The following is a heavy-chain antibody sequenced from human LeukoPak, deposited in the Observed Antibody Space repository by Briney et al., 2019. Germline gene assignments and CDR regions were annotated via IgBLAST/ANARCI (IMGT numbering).Heavy chain of an antibody. V-gene: IGHV1-46*01. CDR2: INPSGGST. D-gene: IGHD3-16*02. Sequence: ASVKVSCKASGYTLISYYMHWVRQAPGQGLEWMGIINPSGGSTSYAQKFQGRVTMTRDTSTSTVYMELSSLRSEDTAVYYCARAYDYVWGSYRPFDYWGQGTLVTVSS. CDR3: ARAYDYVWGSYRPFDY. J-gene: IGHJ4*02. CDR1: GYTLISYY.